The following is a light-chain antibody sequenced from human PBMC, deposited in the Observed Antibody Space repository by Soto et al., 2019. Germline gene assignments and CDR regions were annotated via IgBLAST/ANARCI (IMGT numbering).Light chain of an antibody. J-gene: IGLJ1*01. CDR2: GNS. CDR1: SSNIGAGYD. V-gene: IGLV1-40*01. CDR3: QSYDSSLSGFYV. Sequence: SVLTQPPPVSGAPGQRVTISCPGSSSNIGAGYDVPWYQQLPGTAPKLLIYGNSNRPSGVPDRFSGSKSGTSASLAITGLQAEDEADYYCQSYDSSLSGFYVFGTGTKVHRP.